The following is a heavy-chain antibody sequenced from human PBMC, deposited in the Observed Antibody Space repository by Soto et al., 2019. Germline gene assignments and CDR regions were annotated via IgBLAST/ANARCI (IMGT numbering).Heavy chain of an antibody. J-gene: IGHJ6*02. V-gene: IGHV4-59*08. CDR3: ARQGFGPLNGLVDV. CDR1: GGSISSYY. CDR2: VHHSWGS. D-gene: IGHD3-10*01. Sequence: QVQLQESGPGLVKPSETLSLSCTVSGGSISSYYWSWFRQSPGKRMEWIGYVHHSWGSSYNPSLQSRVAISLATSESQFSRKVTSVTATDTAVYYCARQGFGPLNGLVDVWGQGTTVTVSS.